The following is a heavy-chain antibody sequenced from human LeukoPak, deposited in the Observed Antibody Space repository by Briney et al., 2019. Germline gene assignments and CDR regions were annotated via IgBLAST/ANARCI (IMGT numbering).Heavy chain of an antibody. CDR2: IYYSGST. CDR1: GGSISSYY. J-gene: IGHJ6*03. CDR3: ARVIEGGYSYGSYYYYMDV. Sequence: SETLSLTCTVSGGSISSYYWSWIRQPPGKGLEWIGYIYYSGSTNYDPSLKSRVTISVDTSKNQFSLKLSSVTAADTAVYYCARVIEGGYSYGSYYYYMDVWGKGTTVTISS. V-gene: IGHV4-59*01. D-gene: IGHD5-18*01.